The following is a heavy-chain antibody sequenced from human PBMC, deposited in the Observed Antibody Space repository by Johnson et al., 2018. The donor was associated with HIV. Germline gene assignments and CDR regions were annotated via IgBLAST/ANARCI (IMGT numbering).Heavy chain of an antibody. CDR3: ARAGSSSSGPRAFDI. CDR1: GFTFSSYP. CDR2: ISSSGSTI. Sequence: VQLVESGGGVVQPGRSLRLSCAASGFTFSSYPMHWVRQAPGKGLEWVSYISSSGSTIYYADSVKGRFTISRDNSKNTLYLQMNSLRAEDTAVYYCARAGSSSSGPRAFDIWGQGTMVTVSS. D-gene: IGHD6-6*01. J-gene: IGHJ3*02. V-gene: IGHV3-48*01.